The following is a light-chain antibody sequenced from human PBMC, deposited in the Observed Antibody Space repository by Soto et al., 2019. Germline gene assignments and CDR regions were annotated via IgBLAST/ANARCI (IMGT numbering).Light chain of an antibody. J-gene: IGKJ1*01. Sequence: EIVLTQSPATLSLSPGERATLSCRASQSVAANYLAWYQQKRGQAPRLLIYGASSRATGIPDRFSGSGSGTDFTLTISSLQPEDSATYYCHQTYPPTFGQGTKVDIK. CDR3: HQTYPPT. CDR2: GAS. CDR1: QSVAANY. V-gene: IGKV3-20*02.